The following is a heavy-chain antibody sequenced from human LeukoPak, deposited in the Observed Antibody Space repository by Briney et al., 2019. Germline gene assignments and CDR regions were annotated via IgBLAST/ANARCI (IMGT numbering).Heavy chain of an antibody. V-gene: IGHV3-21*01. J-gene: IGHJ4*02. CDR3: ARGYYYDSSGYSDY. Sequence: PGGSLRLSCAASGVTFSSYSMNWVRQAPGKGLEWVSSISSSSSYIYYADSVKGRFTLSRDNAKNSLYLQMNRLRAEDTAVYYCARGYYYDSSGYSDYWGQGTLVTVSS. D-gene: IGHD3-22*01. CDR2: ISSSSSYI. CDR1: GVTFSSYS.